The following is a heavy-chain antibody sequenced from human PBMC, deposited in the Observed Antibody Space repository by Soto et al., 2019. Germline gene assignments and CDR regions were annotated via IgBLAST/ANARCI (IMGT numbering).Heavy chain of an antibody. Sequence: PAGSLRLSCAASGFTFSSYAMHWVRQAPGKGLEWVAVISYDGSNKYYADSVKGRLTISRDNSKNTLYLQMNSLRAEDTAVYYCARDYYGTFDYWGQGTLVTVSS. J-gene: IGHJ4*02. D-gene: IGHD3-10*01. CDR3: ARDYYGTFDY. CDR1: GFTFSSYA. V-gene: IGHV3-30-3*01. CDR2: ISYDGSNK.